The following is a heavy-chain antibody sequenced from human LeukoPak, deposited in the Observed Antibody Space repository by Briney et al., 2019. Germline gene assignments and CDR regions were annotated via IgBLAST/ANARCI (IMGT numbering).Heavy chain of an antibody. CDR3: ARAGIAAAGTLDY. D-gene: IGHD6-13*01. CDR2: IIPIFGTA. Sequence: SVKVSCKASGGTFSSYAISWVRQAPGQGLEWMGGIIPIFGTANYAQKFQGRVTITADESTSTAYMELSSLRSGDTAVYYCARAGIAAAGTLDYWGQGTLVTVSS. V-gene: IGHV1-69*13. CDR1: GGTFSSYA. J-gene: IGHJ4*02.